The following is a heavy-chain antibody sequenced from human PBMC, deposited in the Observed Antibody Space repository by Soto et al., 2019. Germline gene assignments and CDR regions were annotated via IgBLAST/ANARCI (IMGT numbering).Heavy chain of an antibody. J-gene: IGHJ4*02. CDR2: ISYDGSNE. Sequence: QVQLVESGGGVVQPGRSLRLSCAASGFTLSRYGMHWVRQAPGKGLEWVALISYDGSNEYYADSVKGRFTISRDNSKSTVYLQMNSLRSEDTAVYYCAKDVYYWYSSLDHWGQGVLVTVSS. CDR1: GFTLSRYG. D-gene: IGHD6-13*01. V-gene: IGHV3-30*18. CDR3: AKDVYYWYSSLDH.